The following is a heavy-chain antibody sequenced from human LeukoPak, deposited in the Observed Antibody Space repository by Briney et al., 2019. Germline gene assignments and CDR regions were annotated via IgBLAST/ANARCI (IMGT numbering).Heavy chain of an antibody. J-gene: IGHJ4*02. CDR3: ATVAVIRGVTYFDY. V-gene: IGHV4-59*01. CDR1: GGSISSYY. CDR2: LFYSGST. D-gene: IGHD3-10*01. Sequence: SETLSLTCTVSGGSISSYYWSWIRQPPGKGLEWIAYLFYSGSTDYNPSLESRVTISVDTSKNQFSLKLRSVTAADTAVYYCATVAVIRGVTYFDYWGKGTMVTVSS.